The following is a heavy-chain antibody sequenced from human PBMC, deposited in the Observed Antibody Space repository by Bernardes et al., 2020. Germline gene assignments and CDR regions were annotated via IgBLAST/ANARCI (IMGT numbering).Heavy chain of an antibody. J-gene: IGHJ4*02. CDR1: GGSFSGYY. CDR2: INHSGTT. V-gene: IGHV4-34*01. Sequence: SETLSLTCAVYGGSFSGYYWNWIRQPPGKGLEWIGEINHSGTTNYNPSLKSRVTISLDTSKNQFSLKLSSVTAADTAVYYCARTVSRSFDSWGQGTLVTVSS. CDR3: ARTVSRSFDS.